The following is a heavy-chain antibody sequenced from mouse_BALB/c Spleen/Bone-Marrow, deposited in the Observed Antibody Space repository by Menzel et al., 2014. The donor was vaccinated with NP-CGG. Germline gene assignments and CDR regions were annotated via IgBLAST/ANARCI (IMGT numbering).Heavy chain of an antibody. Sequence: EVKLVESGGGLVQPGRSLKLSCAASGFDFSGSWMGWVRQAPGKGLEWIGEINPDSSTINYTPSLKDRFIISRDNAKNTLYLQMSKVRSEDTALYYCARLGYYGGFAYWGQGTLVTVSA. V-gene: IGHV4-1*02. CDR3: ARLGYYGGFAY. D-gene: IGHD2-3*01. J-gene: IGHJ3*01. CDR1: GFDFSGSW. CDR2: INPDSSTI.